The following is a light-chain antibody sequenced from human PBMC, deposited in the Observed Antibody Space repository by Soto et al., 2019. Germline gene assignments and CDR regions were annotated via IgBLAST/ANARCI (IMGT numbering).Light chain of an antibody. J-gene: IGLJ1*01. Sequence: QSALTQSASVSGSPGQSITISCTGTSSDVGGYNYVSWHQQHPGKVPKLMIYDVSYRPSGVSNRFSGSKSGNTASLTISGLQAEDEADYYCSSYTTSSTYVFGTGTKVTVL. CDR2: DVS. V-gene: IGLV2-14*01. CDR3: SSYTTSSTYV. CDR1: SSDVGGYNY.